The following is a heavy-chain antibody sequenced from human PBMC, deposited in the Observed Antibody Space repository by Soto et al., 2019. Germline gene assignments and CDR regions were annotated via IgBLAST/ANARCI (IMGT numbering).Heavy chain of an antibody. CDR3: VGGQYYFDY. CDR2: ISYDGSDK. Sequence: QVQLVESGGGVVQPGRSLRLSCAASGFPFTSYGMHWVREGPDKGLEWVAIISYDGSDKYYADSVKGRFTISRDNSKNMLDLKMTSLRLEDTALYYCVGGQYYFDYRGQGAMVIVS. V-gene: IGHV3-30*03. D-gene: IGHD3-10*01. J-gene: IGHJ4*02. CDR1: GFPFTSYG.